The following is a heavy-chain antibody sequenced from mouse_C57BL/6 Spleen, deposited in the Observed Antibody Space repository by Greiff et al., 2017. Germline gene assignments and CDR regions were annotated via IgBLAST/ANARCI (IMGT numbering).Heavy chain of an antibody. Sequence: QVQLQQPGAELVMPGASVKLSCKASGYTFTSSWMHWVKQRPGQGLEWIGEIDPSDSYTNYNQKFKGKSTLTVDKSSSTAYMQLSSLTSEDSAVYYCARGAPRDSNYEGAMDYWGQGTSVTVSS. CDR1: GYTFTSSW. D-gene: IGHD2-5*01. CDR2: IDPSDSYT. V-gene: IGHV1-69*01. CDR3: ARGAPRDSNYEGAMDY. J-gene: IGHJ4*01.